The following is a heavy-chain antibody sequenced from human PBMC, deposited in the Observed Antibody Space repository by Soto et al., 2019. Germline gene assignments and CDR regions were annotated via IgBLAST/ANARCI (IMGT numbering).Heavy chain of an antibody. CDR3: ATMGTPVTGLYYFDY. J-gene: IGHJ4*02. D-gene: IGHD4-17*01. V-gene: IGHV4-34*01. CDR1: GGSFSGYY. CDR2: INHSGST. Sequence: SETLSLTCAVYGGSFSGYYWSWIRQPLGKGLEWIGEINHSGSTNYNPSLKSRVTISVDTSKNQFSLKLSSVTAADTAVYYCATMGTPVTGLYYFDYWGQGTLVTVSS.